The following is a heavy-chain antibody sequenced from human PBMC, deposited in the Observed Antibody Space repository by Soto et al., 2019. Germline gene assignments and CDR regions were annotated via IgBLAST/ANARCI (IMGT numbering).Heavy chain of an antibody. CDR2: ARNKANSYTT. CDR1: GFSFSAHF. Sequence: GGSLRLSCAASGFSFSAHFIDWVRQAPGKGLEWVGRARNKANSYTTDYAASVKGRFTISRDESKNSVYLQMNSLKAEDTAVYYCSRPARDRDYGDFWGQGTLVTVSS. V-gene: IGHV3-72*01. J-gene: IGHJ4*02. CDR3: SRPARDRDYGDF.